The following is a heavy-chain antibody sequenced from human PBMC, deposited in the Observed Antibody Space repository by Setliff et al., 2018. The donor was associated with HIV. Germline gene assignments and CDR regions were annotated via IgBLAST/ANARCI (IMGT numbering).Heavy chain of an antibody. D-gene: IGHD3-22*01. V-gene: IGHV1-24*01. CDR3: ATITFYYDSSGSQNKKSYFFDY. CDR1: GYTLAEIS. CDR2: FDPEDGEK. J-gene: IGHJ4*02. Sequence: ASVKVSCKVSGYTLAEISMHWVRQAPGKGLEWMGGFDPEDGEKVYAQRFQGTVTMTEDTSTDTAYMELTSLTFEDTAVYYCATITFYYDSSGSQNKKSYFFDYWGQGTLVTVSS.